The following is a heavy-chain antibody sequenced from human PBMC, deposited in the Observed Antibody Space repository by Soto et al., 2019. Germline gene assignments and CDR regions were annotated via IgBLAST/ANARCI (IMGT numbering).Heavy chain of an antibody. V-gene: IGHV3-33*01. Sequence: LRLSFAASGFTFSSYGMHWVRQAPGKGLEWVAVIWYDGSNKYYADSVKGRFTISRDNSKNTLYLQMNSLRAEDTAVYYCARGRDITMIDGMDVWGQGTTVTVSS. D-gene: IGHD3-22*01. CDR2: IWYDGSNK. J-gene: IGHJ6*02. CDR1: GFTFSSYG. CDR3: ARGRDITMIDGMDV.